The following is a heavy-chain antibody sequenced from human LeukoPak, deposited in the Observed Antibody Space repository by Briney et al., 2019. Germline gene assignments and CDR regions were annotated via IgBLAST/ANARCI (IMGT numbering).Heavy chain of an antibody. CDR3: ARLECSSTTCPFAY. V-gene: IGHV5-51*01. CDR2: IFPGDSDT. CDR1: GYSFTTNW. Sequence: GESLKISCKGSGYSFTTNWVGWVRQMPWKGLESMGIIFPGDSDTRYTPSFQGQVIISADKSTGTVYLQWTSLKASDTAIYYCARLECSSTTCPFAYWGQGTLVTVSS. D-gene: IGHD2-2*01. J-gene: IGHJ4*02.